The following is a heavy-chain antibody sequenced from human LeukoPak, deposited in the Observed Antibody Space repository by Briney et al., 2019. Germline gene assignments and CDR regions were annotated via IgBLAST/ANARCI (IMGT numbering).Heavy chain of an antibody. V-gene: IGHV6-1*01. CDR3: ARDSGTYGYFDY. Sequence: SQTLSLTCAISGDSVSSNTASWNWIRQSPSRGREWLGSTYYRSKWYNDFAVSVNGRITLNPDTSKNQFSLQLNSVTPEDTAVYYCARDSGTYGYFDYWGQGTLVSVSS. CDR2: TYYRSKWYN. CDR1: GDSVSSNTAS. J-gene: IGHJ4*02. D-gene: IGHD1-26*01.